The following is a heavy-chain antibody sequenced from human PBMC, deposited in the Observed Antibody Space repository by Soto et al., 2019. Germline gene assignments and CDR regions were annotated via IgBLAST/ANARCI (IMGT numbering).Heavy chain of an antibody. CDR3: AKDSAMVRGVIID. D-gene: IGHD3-10*01. V-gene: IGHV3-9*01. CDR2: ISWNSGNI. J-gene: IGHJ4*02. Sequence: EVQLVESGGGLVQPGRSLRLSCAASGFTFDDYAMHWVRQTPGKGLEWVSGISWNSGNIGYADSVKGRFTISRDNAKNSLYLQMNSLRAEDTALYYSAKDSAMVRGVIIDWGQGTLVTVSS. CDR1: GFTFDDYA.